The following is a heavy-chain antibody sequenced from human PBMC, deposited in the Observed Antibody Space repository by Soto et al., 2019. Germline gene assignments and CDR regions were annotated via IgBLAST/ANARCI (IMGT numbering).Heavy chain of an antibody. Sequence: QVHLEQWGAGLLKPSETLSLTCAVYGGSLSGYFWSWVRQSPGKGLEWIGEINHSGSTNYNPSLKIRVTISADTSKHHFSLRLSSGTAADSGIYYCASYHYYDFWIGSRHYMDAWGKGTTVTVSS. CDR3: ASYHYYDFWIGSRHYMDA. D-gene: IGHD3-3*01. CDR2: INHSGST. J-gene: IGHJ6*03. CDR1: GGSLSGYF. V-gene: IGHV4-34*01.